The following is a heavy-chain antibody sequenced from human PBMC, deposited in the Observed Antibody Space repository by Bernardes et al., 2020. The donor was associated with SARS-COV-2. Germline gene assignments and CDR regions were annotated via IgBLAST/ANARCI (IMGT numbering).Heavy chain of an antibody. V-gene: IGHV1-46*03. CDR1: GYTFTSYY. CDR3: ARDLRCSSTSCYGPDYYYYYGMDV. CDR2: INPSGGST. J-gene: IGHJ6*02. Sequence: ASVKVSCKASGYTFTSYYMHWVRQAPGQGLEWMGIINPSGGSTSYAQKFQGRVTMTRDTSTSTVYMELSSLRSEDTAVYYCARDLRCSSTSCYGPDYYYYYGMDVWGQGTTVTVSS. D-gene: IGHD2-2*01.